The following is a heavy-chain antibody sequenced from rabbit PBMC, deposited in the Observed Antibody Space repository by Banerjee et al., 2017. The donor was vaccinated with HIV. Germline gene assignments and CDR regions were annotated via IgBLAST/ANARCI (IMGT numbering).Heavy chain of an antibody. V-gene: IGHV1S43*01. CDR1: GFSFSSSYY. CDR3: AREAYPDYGNGIDWLDL. Sequence: QSLEESGGDLVKPGASLTLTCTASGFSFSSSYYMCWVRQAPGKGLEWIACIGTSSGDTYYASWVSGRFTISRSTSLNTVDLKMTSLTAADTATYFCAREAYPDYGNGIDWLDLWGPGTLVTVS. J-gene: IGHJ5*01. D-gene: IGHD7-1*01. CDR2: IGTSSGDT.